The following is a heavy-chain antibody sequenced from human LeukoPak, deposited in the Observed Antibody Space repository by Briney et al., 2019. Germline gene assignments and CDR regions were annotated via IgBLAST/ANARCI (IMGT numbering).Heavy chain of an antibody. V-gene: IGHV3-23*01. D-gene: IGHD3-10*01. J-gene: IGHJ2*01. Sequence: GGPLRLSCAASGFTFSNYAMSWVRRAPGKGLEWFSTVSDKADAPAHADSVKGRFTISRDNAKNTLSLLMNILRAEDTAVYYCARVGPLATRSAGHYYFDLWGRGTLVTVSS. CDR2: VSDKADAP. CDR3: ARVGPLATRSAGHYYFDL. CDR1: GFTFSNYA.